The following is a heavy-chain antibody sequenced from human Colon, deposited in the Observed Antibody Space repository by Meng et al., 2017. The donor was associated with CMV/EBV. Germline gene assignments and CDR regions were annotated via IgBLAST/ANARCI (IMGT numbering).Heavy chain of an antibody. CDR1: GFTFSNYN. V-gene: IGHV3-48*03. CDR2: ISSSGYTI. D-gene: IGHD1-1*01. CDR3: AKRGGMDV. J-gene: IGHJ6*02. Sequence: GESLKISCAASGFTFSNYNMNWVRQAPGKGLEWVSYISSSGYTIYYADSVKGRFTISRENAKNSVYVQMNSLRAEDTAVYYCAKRGGMDVWGQGTTVTVSS.